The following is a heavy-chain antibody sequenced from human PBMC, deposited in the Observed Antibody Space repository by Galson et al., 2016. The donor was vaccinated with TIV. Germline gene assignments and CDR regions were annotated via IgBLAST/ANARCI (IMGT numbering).Heavy chain of an antibody. Sequence: SLRLSCAGSGFTFSDYYMNWVRQPPGKGLEWISYISSGRSSSPIYVDSVKGRFTISRDNAKNSLYLQMSKLRAEDTAVYYCAAGRWSRGALDIWGQGTMVTVSS. CDR3: AAGRWSRGALDI. D-gene: IGHD1-26*01. CDR2: ISSGRSSSP. J-gene: IGHJ3*02. V-gene: IGHV3-11*06. CDR1: GFTFSDYY.